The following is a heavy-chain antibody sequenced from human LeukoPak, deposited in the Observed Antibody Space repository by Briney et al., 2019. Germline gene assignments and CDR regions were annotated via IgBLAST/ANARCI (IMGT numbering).Heavy chain of an antibody. D-gene: IGHD3-10*01. CDR3: ARAAYGSGSYYNRFLDY. CDR1: GYTFTSYD. Sequence: ASVKVSCKASGYTFTSYDINWVRQATGQGLEWMGWINPNSGGTNYAQKFQGRVTMTRDTSISTAYMELSRLRPDDTAVYYCARAAYGSGSYYNRFLDYWGQGTLVTVSS. V-gene: IGHV1-2*02. J-gene: IGHJ4*02. CDR2: INPNSGGT.